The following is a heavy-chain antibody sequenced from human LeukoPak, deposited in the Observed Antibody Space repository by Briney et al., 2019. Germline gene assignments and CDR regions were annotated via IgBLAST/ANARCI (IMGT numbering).Heavy chain of an antibody. CDR3: ARGAEAETSPLDF. D-gene: IGHD6-13*01. Sequence: EASVQVSCKASGYIFSDYHMHWVRQAPGQGLEWLGWINPKSGAADYAQQFRGRVTMTRDTSINTDYMEMKRVTSDDTAVYYCARGAEAETSPLDFWGQGTLVIVS. J-gene: IGHJ4*02. V-gene: IGHV1-2*02. CDR1: GYIFSDYH. CDR2: INPKSGAA.